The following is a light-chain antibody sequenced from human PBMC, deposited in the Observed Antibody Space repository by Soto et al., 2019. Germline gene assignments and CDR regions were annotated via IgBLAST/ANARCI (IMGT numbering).Light chain of an antibody. J-gene: IGLJ3*02. CDR1: SSDVGTYNV. Sequence: QSVLAQPASVSGSPGQSITISCTRTSSDVGTYNVVSWYQHHPGKAPKLMIYEDTKRPAGLSGRFSASKSGNTASLTISGLQAEDEAAYYCCSYAYTNTLLFGGGTQLTVL. CDR3: CSYAYTNTLL. CDR2: EDT. V-gene: IGLV2-23*01.